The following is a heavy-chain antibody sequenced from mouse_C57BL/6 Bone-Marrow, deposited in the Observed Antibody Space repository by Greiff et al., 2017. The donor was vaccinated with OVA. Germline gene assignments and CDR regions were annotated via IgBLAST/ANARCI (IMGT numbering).Heavy chain of an antibody. CDR2: IDPSDSYT. Sequence: VQLQQPGAELVMPGASVKLSCKASGYTFTSYWMHWVKQRPGQGLEWIGEIDPSDSYTNYNQKFKGKSTLTVDKSSSTAYMQLSSLTSEDSAVYYCARRGDYGSSSWCAYWGQGTLVTVSA. J-gene: IGHJ3*01. V-gene: IGHV1-69*01. D-gene: IGHD1-1*01. CDR3: ARRGDYGSSSWCAY. CDR1: GYTFTSYW.